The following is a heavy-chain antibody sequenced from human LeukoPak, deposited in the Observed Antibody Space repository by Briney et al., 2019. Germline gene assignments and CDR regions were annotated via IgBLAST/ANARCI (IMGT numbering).Heavy chain of an antibody. Sequence: SETLSLTCAVSGGSISSGGYSWSWIRQPPGKGLEWIGYIYHSGSTYYNPSLKSRVTISVDTSKNQFSLKLSSVTAADTAVYYCARGIVGATTRAFDIWGQGTMVTVSS. D-gene: IGHD1-26*01. CDR3: ARGIVGATTRAFDI. V-gene: IGHV4-30-2*01. CDR1: GGSISSGGYS. CDR2: IYHSGST. J-gene: IGHJ3*02.